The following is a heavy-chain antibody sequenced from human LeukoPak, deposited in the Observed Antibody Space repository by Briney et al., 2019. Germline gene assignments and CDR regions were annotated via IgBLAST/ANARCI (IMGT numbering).Heavy chain of an antibody. D-gene: IGHD6-19*01. CDR3: AREYSSGLSWFDP. CDR2: IYYNGNT. V-gene: IGHV4-59*01. Sequence: SETLSLTCTVSGGSITSYYWSWIRQPPGKGLEWIGYIYYNGNTNYNPSLKSRVTISVDTSKNQFSLKLSSVTAADTAVYFCAREYSSGLSWFDPWGQGTLVTVSS. CDR1: GGSITSYY. J-gene: IGHJ5*02.